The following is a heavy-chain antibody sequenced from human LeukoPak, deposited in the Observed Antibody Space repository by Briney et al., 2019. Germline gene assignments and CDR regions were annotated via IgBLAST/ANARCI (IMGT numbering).Heavy chain of an antibody. Sequence: SETLSLTCTVSGVSISTYYWSWIRQPPGKGLEWIGYVYYSGITNYNPSLKSRVSISVDTSKNQFSLKLSSVAAADTAVYFCASQLGGTTFHWGQGTLVTVSS. D-gene: IGHD1-1*01. CDR1: GVSISTYY. CDR3: ASQLGGTTFH. V-gene: IGHV4-59*01. CDR2: VYYSGIT. J-gene: IGHJ4*02.